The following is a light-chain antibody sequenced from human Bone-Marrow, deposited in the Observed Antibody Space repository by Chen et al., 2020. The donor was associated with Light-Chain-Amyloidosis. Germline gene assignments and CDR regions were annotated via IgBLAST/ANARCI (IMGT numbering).Light chain of an antibody. CDR3: AARDDRRSGWV. J-gene: IGLJ3*02. CDR1: SSNIRNNY. V-gene: IGLV1-47*01. CDR2: RNT. Sequence: QSVLTQPPTASGTPGQRVPLSCSVSSSNIRNNYVYWYQQLPGTAPQLLIYRNTQRPLGVTDRFTGSKSGTSASRDISGLRSEDEADYYCAARDDRRSGWVFGGGTKLTVL.